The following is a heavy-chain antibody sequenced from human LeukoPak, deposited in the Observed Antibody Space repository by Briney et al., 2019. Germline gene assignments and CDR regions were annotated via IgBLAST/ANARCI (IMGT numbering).Heavy chain of an antibody. CDR3: ARDREQWLVTAFDI. V-gene: IGHV3-30-3*01. D-gene: IGHD6-19*01. CDR2: ISYDESNK. Sequence: GGSLRLSCAASGFTFSSYALHWVRQAPGKGLEWVAVISYDESNKYYADSVKGRFTISRDNSKNTLYLQMNSLRSEDTAVYYCARDREQWLVTAFDIWGQGTMVTVSS. CDR1: GFTFSSYA. J-gene: IGHJ3*02.